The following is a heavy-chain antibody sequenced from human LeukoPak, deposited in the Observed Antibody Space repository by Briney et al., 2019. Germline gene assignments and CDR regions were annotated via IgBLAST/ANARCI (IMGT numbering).Heavy chain of an antibody. D-gene: IGHD2-15*01. CDR3: ASRGKYCSGGSCYAFDY. CDR1: GGSISSSSYY. V-gene: IGHV4-39*07. CDR2: IYYSGST. Sequence: SETLSLTCTVSGGSISSSSYYWGWIRQPPGKGLEWIGSIYYSGSTYYNPSLKSRVTISVETSKNQFSLKLSSVTAADTAVYYCASRGKYCSGGSCYAFDYWGQGTLVTVSS. J-gene: IGHJ4*02.